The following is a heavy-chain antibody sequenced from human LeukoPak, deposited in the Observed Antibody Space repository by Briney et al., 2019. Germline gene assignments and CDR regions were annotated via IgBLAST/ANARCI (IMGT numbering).Heavy chain of an antibody. J-gene: IGHJ4*02. D-gene: IGHD6-19*01. CDR1: GGSISSGGYY. Sequence: PSQTLSLTCTVSGGSISSGGYYWSWIRQHPGKGLEWIGYIYYSGSTYYNPSLKSRLTISVDTSKNQFSLKLSSVTAADTAVYYCARGAGYSSGWPSYYFDYWGQGTLVTVSS. CDR2: IYYSGST. V-gene: IGHV4-31*03. CDR3: ARGAGYSSGWPSYYFDY.